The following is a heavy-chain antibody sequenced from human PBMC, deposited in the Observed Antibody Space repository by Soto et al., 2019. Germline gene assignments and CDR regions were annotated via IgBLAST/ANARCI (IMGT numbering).Heavy chain of an antibody. CDR2: IIPIFGTA. Sequence: ASVKVSCKASGGTFSSYAISWVRQAPGQGLEWMGGIIPIFGTANYAQKFQGRVTITADESTSTAYMELSSLRSEDTAVYYCARGGDETTVTIFDYWGQGTLVTVSS. CDR3: ARGGDETTVTIFDY. D-gene: IGHD4-17*01. J-gene: IGHJ4*02. CDR1: GGTFSSYA. V-gene: IGHV1-69*13.